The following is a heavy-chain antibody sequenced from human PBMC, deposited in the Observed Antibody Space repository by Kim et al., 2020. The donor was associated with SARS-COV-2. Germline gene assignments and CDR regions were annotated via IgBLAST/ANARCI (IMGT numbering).Heavy chain of an antibody. Sequence: GGSLRLSCTASGFTFGDYAMSWVRQAPGKGLEWVGFIRSKAYGGTTEYAASVKGRFTISRDDSKSIAYLQMNSLKTEDTAVYYCTRDYYDSSGYYLGLDFDYWGQGTLVTVSS. CDR1: GFTFGDYA. V-gene: IGHV3-49*04. D-gene: IGHD3-22*01. CDR2: IRSKAYGGTT. CDR3: TRDYYDSSGYYLGLDFDY. J-gene: IGHJ4*02.